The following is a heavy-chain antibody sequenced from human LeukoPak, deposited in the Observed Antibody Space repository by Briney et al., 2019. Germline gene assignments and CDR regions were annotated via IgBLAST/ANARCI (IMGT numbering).Heavy chain of an antibody. J-gene: IGHJ4*02. Sequence: PSETLSLTCTVSGGSLSSYYWSWIRQPPRKGLEWIGYIYYSVSTNYNPSLKSRVTISVDTSKNQISLKLSSVTAADTAVYYCARVGIVVVPAAIPHFDYWGQGTLVTVSS. V-gene: IGHV4-59*12. D-gene: IGHD2-2*01. CDR1: GGSLSSYY. CDR3: ARVGIVVVPAAIPHFDY. CDR2: IYYSVST.